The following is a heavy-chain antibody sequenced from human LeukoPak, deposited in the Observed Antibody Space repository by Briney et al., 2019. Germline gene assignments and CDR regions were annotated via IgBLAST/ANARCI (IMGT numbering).Heavy chain of an antibody. Sequence: QPGGSLRLSCAASGFTVSSNYMSWVRQAPGKGLEWVSVIYSGGSTYYADSVKGRFTISRDNSKNTLYLQMNSLGAEDTAVYYCARDRLYGEYYYYGMDVWGQGTTVTVSS. CDR3: ARDRLYGEYYYYGMDV. D-gene: IGHD2-2*02. CDR1: GFTVSSNY. CDR2: IYSGGST. J-gene: IGHJ6*02. V-gene: IGHV3-66*01.